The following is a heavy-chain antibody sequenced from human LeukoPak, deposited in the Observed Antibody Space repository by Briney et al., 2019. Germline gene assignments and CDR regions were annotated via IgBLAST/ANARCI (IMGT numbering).Heavy chain of an antibody. D-gene: IGHD3-22*01. CDR3: ARPHYYDSSGPPDY. CDR2: IYPADSDI. J-gene: IGHJ4*02. CDR1: GYSINNYW. Sequence: GESLKISCKGSGYSINNYWIGWVRQMPGKGLEWMGIIYPADSDIRYSPSFQGQVTISADKSISTAYLQWSSLKVSDTAMYYCARPHYYDSSGPPDYWGQGTLVTVSS. V-gene: IGHV5-51*01.